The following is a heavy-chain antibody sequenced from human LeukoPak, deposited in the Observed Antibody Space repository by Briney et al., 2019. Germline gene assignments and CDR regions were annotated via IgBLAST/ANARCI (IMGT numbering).Heavy chain of an antibody. CDR3: ARHRPLEGVPAARGSYF. D-gene: IGHD2-2*01. Sequence: SETLSLTCAVSDDSFSSHYWTWIRQPPGKGLEWIGYISYIGSTNYNPSLKSRVTISIDTSKNQFSLKLSSVTAADTAVYYCARHRPLEGVPAARGSYFWGQGTLVTVSS. CDR2: ISYIGST. CDR1: DDSFSSHY. V-gene: IGHV4-59*11. J-gene: IGHJ4*02.